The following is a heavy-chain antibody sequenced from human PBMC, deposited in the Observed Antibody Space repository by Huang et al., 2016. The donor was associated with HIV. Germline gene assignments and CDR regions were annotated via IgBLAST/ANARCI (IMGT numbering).Heavy chain of an antibody. Sequence: QVQLYQWGAGPLRPSETLSLTCGVSGGSLHGYYWTWLRQFPGRGLEWIGEINHAGRTKYNPSLKSRVTISVYTSKIQFSLNLTSVTATDTAVYYCATSSSGGGWYLDIWGRGTLVSVS. CDR3: ATSSSGGGWYLDI. J-gene: IGHJ2*01. V-gene: IGHV4-34*01. CDR2: INHAGRT. D-gene: IGHD6-19*01. CDR1: GGSLHGYY.